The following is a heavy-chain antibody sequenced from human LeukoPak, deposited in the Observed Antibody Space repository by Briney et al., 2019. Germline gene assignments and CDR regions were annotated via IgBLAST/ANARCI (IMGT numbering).Heavy chain of an antibody. D-gene: IGHD3-10*01. V-gene: IGHV3-53*01. CDR2: MQSGGST. Sequence: GGSLRLSCAASGITVSSKYMSWVRQAPGKGLEWVSVMQSGGSTYYADSVKGRFTISRDNAKSTLYLQMNSLRADDTGVYYCTREGAYDSGTYGAGDYWGQGTLVTVSS. CDR1: GITVSSKY. J-gene: IGHJ4*02. CDR3: TREGAYDSGTYGAGDY.